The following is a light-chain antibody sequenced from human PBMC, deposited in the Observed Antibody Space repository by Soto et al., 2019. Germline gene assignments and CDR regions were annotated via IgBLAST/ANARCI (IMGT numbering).Light chain of an antibody. CDR2: GAS. CDR3: QQQKT. J-gene: IGKJ1*01. V-gene: IGKV3-20*01. Sequence: ETVLTQSPGTLSLSPGDRATLSCRASQSVRSTSLAWYQQNPGQAPRLLIYGASTRAAGIPDRFSGSGSGTDFTLTISRLEPEDFAVYYCQQQKTFGQGTKVDIK. CDR1: QSVRSTS.